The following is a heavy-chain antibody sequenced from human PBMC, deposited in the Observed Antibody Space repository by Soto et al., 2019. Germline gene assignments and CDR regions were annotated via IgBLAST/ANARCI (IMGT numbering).Heavy chain of an antibody. CDR2: IHHSGST. CDR3: ARVVDCRQGRCSFWFDS. J-gene: IGHJ5*01. V-gene: IGHV4-59*01. D-gene: IGHD2-15*01. Sequence: SETLSLTCAVSGGSINTYYWSWVRQPPGKGLEWIGNIHHSGSTNYNPSLNSRVTISIDTSKNKLSLWLNSVTAADTAVYYCARVVDCRQGRCSFWFDSWGQGPLVTVSS. CDR1: GGSINTYY.